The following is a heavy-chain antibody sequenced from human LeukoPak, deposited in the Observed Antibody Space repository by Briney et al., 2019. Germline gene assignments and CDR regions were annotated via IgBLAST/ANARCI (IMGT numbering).Heavy chain of an antibody. V-gene: IGHV4-34*01. Sequence: SETLSLTCAVYGGSFSGYYWSWIRQPPGKGLEWIGEINHSGSTNYNPSLKSRVTISVDTSKNQLSLKLSSVTAADTAVYYCARGGPRSSGWYRFWGQGTLVTVSS. CDR2: INHSGST. D-gene: IGHD6-19*01. CDR3: ARGGPRSSGWYRF. J-gene: IGHJ4*02. CDR1: GGSFSGYY.